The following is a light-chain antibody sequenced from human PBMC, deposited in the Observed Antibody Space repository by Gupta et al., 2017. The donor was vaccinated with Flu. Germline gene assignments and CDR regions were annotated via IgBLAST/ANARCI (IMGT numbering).Light chain of an antibody. CDR2: RDT. CDR3: QVWDSSTAV. V-gene: IGLV3-9*01. CDR1: SIGNKL. J-gene: IGLJ3*02. Sequence: SSELTQPLSVSVALGQTARITCGGDSIGNKLVHWYQQKPGQAPVLVIYRDTNRSSGTPGRYSASNSGNTATLTISRAQAGDGGEYYCQVWDSSTAVFGGGTKLTVL.